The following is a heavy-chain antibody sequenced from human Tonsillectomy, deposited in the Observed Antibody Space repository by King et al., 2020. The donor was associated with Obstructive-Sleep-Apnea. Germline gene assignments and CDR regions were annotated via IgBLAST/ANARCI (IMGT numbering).Heavy chain of an antibody. J-gene: IGHJ4*02. D-gene: IGHD2/OR15-2a*01. V-gene: IGHV3-30*04. CDR3: ASGYYPDY. CDR1: GFIFSKYA. CDR2: RSYDGSNQ. Sequence: VQLVESGGGVVQPGRSLRLSCAGSGFIFSKYAMHLVRQAPGKGQEWGAVRSYDGSNQYYAESVKGRFTVSRDNSKNTLYLQKNSLRAEDTAVYYCASGYYPDYWGQGILVTVSS.